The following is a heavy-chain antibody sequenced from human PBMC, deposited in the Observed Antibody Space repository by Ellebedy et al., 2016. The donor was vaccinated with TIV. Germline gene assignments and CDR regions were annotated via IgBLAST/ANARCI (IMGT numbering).Heavy chain of an antibody. J-gene: IGHJ6*02. D-gene: IGHD3-16*02. CDR3: AFSVRGLSGYYYGMDV. Sequence: AASVKVSCKASGYSFTSYALHWVRQAPGQRLEWMGWINAGNGNTKYSQKFQGSVTITRDTSASTAYMELSSLRSEDTAVYYCAFSVRGLSGYYYGMDVWGQGTTVTVSS. CDR2: INAGNGNT. CDR1: GYSFTSYA. V-gene: IGHV1-3*01.